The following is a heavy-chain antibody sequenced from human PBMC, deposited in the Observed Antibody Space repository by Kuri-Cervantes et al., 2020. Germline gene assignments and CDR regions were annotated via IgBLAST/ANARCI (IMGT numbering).Heavy chain of an antibody. Sequence: SGPTLVKPTQTLTLTCTFSGFSLSTSGVGVGWIRQPPGKALEWLALIYWDDDKRYSPSLKSRLTISKDTSKSQVVLTMTNMDPVDTATYYCARALSVEMATIFRDTDAFDIWGQGTMVTVSS. D-gene: IGHD5-24*01. CDR3: ARALSVEMATIFRDTDAFDI. CDR2: IYWDDDK. V-gene: IGHV2-5*02. CDR1: GFSLSTSGVG. J-gene: IGHJ3*02.